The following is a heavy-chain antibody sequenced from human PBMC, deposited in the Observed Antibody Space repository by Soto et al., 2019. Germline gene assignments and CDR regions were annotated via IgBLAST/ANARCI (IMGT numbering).Heavy chain of an antibody. V-gene: IGHV3-33*01. Sequence: QVQLVESGGGVVQPGRSLRLSCAASGFTFSSYGMHWVRQAPGKGLEWVAVIWYDGSNKYYADSVKGRFTISRDNSKNTLYLQMNSLRAEDTAVYYCARDAEDIVVLVAATSSYYFDYWGQGTLVTVSS. CDR3: ARDAEDIVVLVAATSSYYFDY. D-gene: IGHD2-15*01. CDR2: IWYDGSNK. J-gene: IGHJ4*02. CDR1: GFTFSSYG.